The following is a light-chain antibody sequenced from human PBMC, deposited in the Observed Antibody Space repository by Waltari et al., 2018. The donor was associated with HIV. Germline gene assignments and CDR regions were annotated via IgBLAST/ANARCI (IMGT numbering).Light chain of an antibody. J-gene: IGLJ3*02. Sequence: SYELTQVPSVSVSPGRTATITCSGEALPQNYDYWYQQKPDAPPGVMMCKDADGPSDTPGQSSGFSSGATVTLTSGEAQAENEADYVIQSADSGGSFSWVVGGGTKLTVL. CDR1: ALPQNY. CDR2: KDA. CDR3: QSADSGGSFSWV. V-gene: IGLV3-25*03.